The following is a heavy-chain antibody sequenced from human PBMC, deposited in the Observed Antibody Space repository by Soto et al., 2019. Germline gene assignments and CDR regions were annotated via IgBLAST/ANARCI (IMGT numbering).Heavy chain of an antibody. D-gene: IGHD6-6*01. Sequence: ASLKVSCKVSGYTLTELSMHWVRQAPGKGLEWMGGFDPEDGETIYAQKFQGRVTMTEDTSTDTAYMELSSLRSEDTAVYYCATDRGAYGSSSDWGQGTLVTVSS. CDR3: ATDRGAYGSSSD. CDR2: FDPEDGET. J-gene: IGHJ4*02. CDR1: GYTLTELS. V-gene: IGHV1-24*01.